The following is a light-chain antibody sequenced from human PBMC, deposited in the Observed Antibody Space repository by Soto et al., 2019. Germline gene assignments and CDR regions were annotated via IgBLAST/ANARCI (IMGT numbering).Light chain of an antibody. J-gene: IGKJ1*01. CDR2: KAS. V-gene: IGKV1-5*03. Sequence: DIQMTQSPSTLSASVGDRVTITCRASQSISSWLAWYQQKPGKAPKLLIYKASSLESGDPSRCGGSRSGTEFTLTISSLQTNDFETYYCQHYNSSPWTVSQETKVYIK. CDR1: QSISSW. CDR3: QHYNSSPWT.